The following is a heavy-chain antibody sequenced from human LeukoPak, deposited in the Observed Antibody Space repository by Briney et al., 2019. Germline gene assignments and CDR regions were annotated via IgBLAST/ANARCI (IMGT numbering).Heavy chain of an antibody. D-gene: IGHD1-26*01. CDR3: ATRVLSGASSYYFDY. CDR1: GYTLTELS. V-gene: IGHV1-24*01. Sequence: ASVKVSCKVSGYTLTELSMHWVRQAPGKGLEWMGGFDPEDDETIYAQEFQGRVTMTEDTSTDTAYMELSSLRSDDTAVYYCATRVLSGASSYYFDYWGQGTLVTVSS. CDR2: FDPEDDET. J-gene: IGHJ4*02.